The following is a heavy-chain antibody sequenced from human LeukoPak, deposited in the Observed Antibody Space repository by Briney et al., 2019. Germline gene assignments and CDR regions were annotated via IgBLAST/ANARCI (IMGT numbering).Heavy chain of an antibody. CDR3: ARGDSSGWYERDWFDP. CDR2: IYYTGST. J-gene: IGHJ5*02. CDR1: GGSITSGGYY. D-gene: IGHD6-19*01. Sequence: SQTLSLTCTVSGGSITSGGYYWGWIRQHPGKGLEWIGYIYYTGSTYYNPSLKSRVTMSVDTSKNQFSLKLSSVTAADTAVYYCARGDSSGWYERDWFDPWGQGTLVTVSS. V-gene: IGHV4-31*03.